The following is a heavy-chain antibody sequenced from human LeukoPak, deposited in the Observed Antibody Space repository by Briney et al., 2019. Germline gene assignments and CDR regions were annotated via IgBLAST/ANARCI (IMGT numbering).Heavy chain of an antibody. Sequence: SVKVSCKASGYTFTGYYMHWVRQAPGQGLEWMGWINPNSGGTYYAQKFQGRVTMTSDTSISTAYMELSRLRSDNTAVYYCARDLYGGTSATFDYWGQGTLVTVSS. CDR2: INPNSGGT. V-gene: IGHV1-2*02. D-gene: IGHD4-23*01. CDR3: ARDLYGGTSATFDY. CDR1: GYTFTGYY. J-gene: IGHJ4*02.